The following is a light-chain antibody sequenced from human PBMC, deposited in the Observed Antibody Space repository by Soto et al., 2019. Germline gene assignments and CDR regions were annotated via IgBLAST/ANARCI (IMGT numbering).Light chain of an antibody. V-gene: IGKV3-15*01. CDR1: QSVGST. J-gene: IGKJ4*02. CDR2: GAS. Sequence: EILMTQSPATLSVSPGERVILSCRASQSVGSTLAWYQQKPGQAPRLLIRGASTRATGVPGRFSGSGSGTEFPPTISSLQSEDFAVYYCQQYSTSLTFGGGTTLEIK. CDR3: QQYSTSLT.